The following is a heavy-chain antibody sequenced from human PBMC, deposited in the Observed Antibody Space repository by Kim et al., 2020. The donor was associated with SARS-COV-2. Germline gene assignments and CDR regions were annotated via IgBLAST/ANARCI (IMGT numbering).Heavy chain of an antibody. CDR3: ARRTLRYCSYGTSCYVNAFDI. J-gene: IGHJ3*02. D-gene: IGHD2-2*01. CDR2: INHSGST. CDR1: GGSFSGYY. Sequence: SETLSLTCAVYGGSFSGYYWSWIRQPPGKGLEWIGEINHSGSTNYNPSLKSRVTISVDTSKNQFSLKLSSVTAADTAVYYCARRTLRYCSYGTSCYVNAFDIWGQGTMVTVSS. V-gene: IGHV4-34*01.